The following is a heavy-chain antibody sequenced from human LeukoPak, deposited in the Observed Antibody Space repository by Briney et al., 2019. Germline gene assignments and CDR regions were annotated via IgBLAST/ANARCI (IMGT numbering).Heavy chain of an antibody. CDR1: GDSVSSNSAA. V-gene: IGHV6-1*01. CDR2: TYYRSKWYN. Sequence: SQTLSLTCGICGDSVSSNSAAWSWIRQSPSRGLEWLGRTYYRSKWYNDYAVSVKSRMTITPDTSKNQFSLHLNSVTPEDTAVYYCARDPTAYEDGWFDPWGQGTLVTVSS. D-gene: IGHD3-16*01. J-gene: IGHJ5*02. CDR3: ARDPTAYEDGWFDP.